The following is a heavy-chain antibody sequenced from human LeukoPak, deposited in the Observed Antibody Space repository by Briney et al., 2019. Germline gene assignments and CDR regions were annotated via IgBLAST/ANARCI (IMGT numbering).Heavy chain of an antibody. D-gene: IGHD6-19*01. V-gene: IGHV3-13*01. Sequence: GGSLRLSCAASGFTFIDYDMHWVRQVIGKGLEWLSAIGIRGDTHYSGSVEGRFTISRENAESSLYLQMNSLRAEDTAVYYCARGGIQVSGIDEFDYWGQGILVTVSS. J-gene: IGHJ4*02. CDR3: ARGGIQVSGIDEFDY. CDR1: GFTFIDYD. CDR2: IGIRGDT.